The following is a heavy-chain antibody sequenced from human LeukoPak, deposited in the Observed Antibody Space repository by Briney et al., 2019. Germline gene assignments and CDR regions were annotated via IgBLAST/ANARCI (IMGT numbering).Heavy chain of an antibody. CDR3: ARTVGDFDFWSGIPPGFDP. J-gene: IGHJ5*02. CDR2: IYTSGST. V-gene: IGHV4-59*10. CDR1: GGSFSGYY. D-gene: IGHD3-3*01. Sequence: SETLSLTCAVYGGSFSGYYWSWIRQPAGKGLEWIGRIYTSGSTNYNPSLKSRVTISVDTSKNQFSLKLSSVTAADTAIYYCARTVGDFDFWSGIPPGFDPWGQGTLVTVSS.